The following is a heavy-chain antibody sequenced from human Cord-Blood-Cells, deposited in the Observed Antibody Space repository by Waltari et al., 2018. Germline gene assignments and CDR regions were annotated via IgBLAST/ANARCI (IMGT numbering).Heavy chain of an antibody. CDR3: ATLGYCSGGSCYSYRYFDL. CDR2: IIPSFGTA. V-gene: IGHV1-69*01. CDR1: GGTFSRYA. Sequence: QVKLVQSGAEVKKPGSSVKVSCKASGGTFSRYAISWVRQAPGQGLEWRGGIIPSFGTANYAQKFQGRVTITADESTITAYMELSGLRSEDTAVYYCATLGYCSGGSCYSYRYFDLWGRGTLVTVSS. J-gene: IGHJ2*01. D-gene: IGHD2-15*01.